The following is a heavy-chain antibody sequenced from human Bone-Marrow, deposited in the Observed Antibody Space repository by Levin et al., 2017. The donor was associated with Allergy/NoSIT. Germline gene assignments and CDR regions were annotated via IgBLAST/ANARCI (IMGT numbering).Heavy chain of an antibody. CDR3: ARAPFPKDY. CDR1: GYTFTTYD. Sequence: ASVKVSCKASGYTFTTYDIHWVRQATGQGLEWLGWMNPHSGNTGYAQKFQGRVSMTRDTSISTAYMELSSLTFEDTGVYCCARAPFPKDYWGQGSPVTVSS. V-gene: IGHV1-8*01. J-gene: IGHJ4*02. CDR2: MNPHSGNT.